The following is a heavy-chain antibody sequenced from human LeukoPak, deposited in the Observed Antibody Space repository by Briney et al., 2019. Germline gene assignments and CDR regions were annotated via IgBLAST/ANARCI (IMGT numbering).Heavy chain of an antibody. V-gene: IGHV3-74*01. CDR3: ARAGLARGIVVVTPFRY. D-gene: IGHD3-22*01. Sequence: TGGSLRLSCAASGFTFSSYWMHWVRQAPGKGLVWVSRINSDGSSTSYADSVKGRFTISRDNAKNTLYLQMNSLRAEDTAVYYCARAGLARGIVVVTPFRYWGQGTLVTVSS. CDR1: GFTFSSYW. CDR2: INSDGSST. J-gene: IGHJ4*02.